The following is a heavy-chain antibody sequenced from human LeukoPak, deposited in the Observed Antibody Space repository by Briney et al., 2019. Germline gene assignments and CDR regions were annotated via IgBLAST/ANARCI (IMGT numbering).Heavy chain of an antibody. V-gene: IGHV3-23*01. CDR3: AKTYGDYAFSYYMDV. CDR1: EFTFSNYA. Sequence: GGSLRLSCAASEFTFSNYAMSWVRQAPGKGLEWVSGSTGTGYSTYYADSVKGRLTISRDNSKNTLYLQMNSLRAEDTAVYYCAKTYGDYAFSYYMDVWGKGTTVTVSS. D-gene: IGHD4-17*01. CDR2: STGTGYST. J-gene: IGHJ6*03.